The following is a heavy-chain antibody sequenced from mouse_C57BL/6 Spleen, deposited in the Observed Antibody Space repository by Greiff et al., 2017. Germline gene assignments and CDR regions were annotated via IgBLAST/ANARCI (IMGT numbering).Heavy chain of an antibody. CDR3: ARDYGYDGFAY. Sequence: EVKLVESGGGLVKPGGSLKLSCAASGFTFSSYAMSWVRQTPAKRLEWVATISDGGSYTYYPHNVKGRFTISRDNAKNNLYLKRGHVKSEDTAMYYCARDYGYDGFAYWGQGTLVTVSA. CDR1: GFTFSSYA. V-gene: IGHV5-4*01. J-gene: IGHJ3*01. D-gene: IGHD2-2*01. CDR2: ISDGGSYT.